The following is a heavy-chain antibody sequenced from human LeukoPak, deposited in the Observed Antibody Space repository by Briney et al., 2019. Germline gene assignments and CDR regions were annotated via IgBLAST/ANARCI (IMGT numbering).Heavy chain of an antibody. V-gene: IGHV3-23*01. Sequence: LASETLSLTCAVYGGPFSGYYWSWVRQAPGKGLEWVSAISGSGGSTYYADSVKGRFTISRDNSKNTLYLQMNSLRAEDTAVYYCAKVPAPWVVPAAIYFDYWGQGTLVTVSS. CDR2: ISGSGGST. J-gene: IGHJ4*02. CDR1: GGPFSGYY. CDR3: AKVPAPWVVPAAIYFDY. D-gene: IGHD2-2*01.